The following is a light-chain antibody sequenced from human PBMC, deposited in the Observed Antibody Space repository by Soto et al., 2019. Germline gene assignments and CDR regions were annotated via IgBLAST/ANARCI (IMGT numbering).Light chain of an antibody. Sequence: EIVLTQSPATLSLSPGERATLSCRASQSVSTYLAWYQQKPGQAPRLLLFGVSNRATGIPARFSGSGSGTDSTLTISRLEPEDFAVYYCQQYGTSPTFGQGTRLEIK. CDR3: QQYGTSPT. CDR2: GVS. J-gene: IGKJ5*01. CDR1: QSVSTY. V-gene: IGKV3-11*01.